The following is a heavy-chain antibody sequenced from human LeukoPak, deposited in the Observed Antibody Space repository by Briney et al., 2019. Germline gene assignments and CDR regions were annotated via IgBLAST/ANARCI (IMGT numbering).Heavy chain of an antibody. D-gene: IGHD3-16*02. CDR2: ISPYNGDR. J-gene: IGHJ4*02. V-gene: IGHV1-18*01. Sequence: ASVKVSCKASGSIFTSYGISWVRQAPGQGLEWMGWISPYNGDRRLAQKVQGRVTTTTDTSTTTAYMELRSLTSDDTAVYYCARLRLGELSSGFDYWGQGTLVTVSS. CDR3: ARLRLGELSSGFDY. CDR1: GSIFTSYG.